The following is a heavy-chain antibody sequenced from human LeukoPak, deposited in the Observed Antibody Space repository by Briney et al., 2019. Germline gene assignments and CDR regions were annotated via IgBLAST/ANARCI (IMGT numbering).Heavy chain of an antibody. V-gene: IGHV4-59*01. D-gene: IGHD2-21*02. J-gene: IGHJ4*02. CDR2: IYYSGST. Sequence: SETLSLTCTVSGGSISSYYWSWIRQPPGKGLEWIGYIYYSGSTNYNPSLKSRVTISVDTSKNQFSLKLSSVTAADTAVYYCARVGRGLPETYWGQGTLVTVPS. CDR3: ARVGRGLPETY. CDR1: GGSISSYY.